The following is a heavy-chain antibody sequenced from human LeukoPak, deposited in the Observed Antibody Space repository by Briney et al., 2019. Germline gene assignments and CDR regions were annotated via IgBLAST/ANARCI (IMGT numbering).Heavy chain of an antibody. CDR1: GFTFSNFW. D-gene: IGHD2-8*01. CDR3: ARDVWAFDF. J-gene: IGHJ3*01. V-gene: IGHV3-7*04. CDR2: IRQDGSEK. Sequence: TGGSLRLSCAASGFTFSNFWMNWVRQAPGKGLEWVANIRQDGSEKYYVDSVKGRFTISRDNAKNSLYLQVDSLRAEDTAVCYCARDVWAFDFWGQGTMVTVSS.